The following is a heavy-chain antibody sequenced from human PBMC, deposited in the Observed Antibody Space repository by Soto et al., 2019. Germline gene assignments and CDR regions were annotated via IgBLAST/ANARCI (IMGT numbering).Heavy chain of an antibody. V-gene: IGHV3-33*01. CDR2: IWYDGSNK. D-gene: IGHD3-9*01. J-gene: IGHJ4*02. CDR3: ARDGDYDILTGQFDY. Sequence: QVQLVESGGGVVQPGRSLRLSCAAPGFTFSSYGMHWVRHTPGKGLEWVAVIWYDGSNKYYADSVKGRFTISRDNSKNTLYLQMNSLRAEDTAVYYCARDGDYDILTGQFDYWGQGTLVTVSS. CDR1: GFTFSSYG.